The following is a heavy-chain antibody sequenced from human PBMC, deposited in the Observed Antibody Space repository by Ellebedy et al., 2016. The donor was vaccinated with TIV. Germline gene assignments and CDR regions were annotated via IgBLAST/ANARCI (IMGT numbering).Heavy chain of an antibody. V-gene: IGHV4-34*01. J-gene: IGHJ4*02. Sequence: SETQSLTCAVYGGSFSDYFWTWIRQSPGKGLEWIGDINYTGDTSYNPSLESRVTFSVDSFKNQFSLKLSSVTAADTAVYYCTRGRWGDYWGQGTLVTVSS. CDR3: TRGRWGDY. CDR2: INYTGDT. D-gene: IGHD7-27*01. CDR1: GGSFSDYF.